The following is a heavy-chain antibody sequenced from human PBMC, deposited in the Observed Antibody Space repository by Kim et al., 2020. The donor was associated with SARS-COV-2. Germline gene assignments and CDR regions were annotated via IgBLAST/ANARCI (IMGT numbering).Heavy chain of an antibody. J-gene: IGHJ6*02. D-gene: IGHD3-9*01. V-gene: IGHV1-69*04. CDR3: AREAFGPNPPPYDILTGYHYYYSGMDV. CDR2: IIPILGIA. CDR1: GGTFSSYA. Sequence: SVKVSCKASGGTFSSYAISWVRQAPGQGLEWMGRIIPILGIANYAQKFQGRVTSNADKSKSTAYMELGSLRSEDTAVYYCAREAFGPNPPPYDILTGYHYYYSGMDVCGQGTTVTVSS.